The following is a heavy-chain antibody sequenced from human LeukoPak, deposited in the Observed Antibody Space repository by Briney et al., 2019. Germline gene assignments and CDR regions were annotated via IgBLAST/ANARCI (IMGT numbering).Heavy chain of an antibody. V-gene: IGHV3-23*01. CDR3: ARDASPYCRTSCYHNY. D-gene: IGHD2-2*01. CDR2: ITGSGGNT. Sequence: PGASLRLSCAASGFTFSNYAMSWVRQAPGKGLEWVSAITGSGGNTYYADSVKGRFTISRDNSKNTLYLQMNSLRAEDTAVYYCARDASPYCRTSCYHNYWGQGTLVTVSS. J-gene: IGHJ4*02. CDR1: GFTFSNYA.